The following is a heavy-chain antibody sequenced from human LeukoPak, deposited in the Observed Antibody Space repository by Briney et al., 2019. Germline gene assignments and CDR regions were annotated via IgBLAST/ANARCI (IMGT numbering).Heavy chain of an antibody. CDR3: ARDQAAAGTPGVDY. Sequence: PGGSLRLSCEASGFTFSNYEFNWVRQAPGKGLEWVSYISSSGRNIYYADSVKGRFTISRDNAKNSLYLQMNSLRAEDTAVYYCARDQAAAGTPGVDYWGQGTLVTVSS. CDR2: ISSSGRNI. D-gene: IGHD6-13*01. V-gene: IGHV3-48*03. CDR1: GFTFSNYE. J-gene: IGHJ4*02.